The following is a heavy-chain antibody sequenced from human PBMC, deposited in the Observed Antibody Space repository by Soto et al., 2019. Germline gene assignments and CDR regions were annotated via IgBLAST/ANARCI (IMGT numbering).Heavy chain of an antibody. CDR3: ARHSMPYGMDV. J-gene: IGHJ6*02. CDR1: GYSFTSYW. D-gene: IGHD2-2*01. CDR2: IYLGYSDT. Sequence: GESLKISCKGSGYSFTSYWIGWVRQMPGKGLEWMGIIYLGYSDTRYSPSFQGQVTILADKSISSAYLQWSSLKASDTAMYYCARHSMPYGMDVWGQGTTVTVSS. V-gene: IGHV5-51*01.